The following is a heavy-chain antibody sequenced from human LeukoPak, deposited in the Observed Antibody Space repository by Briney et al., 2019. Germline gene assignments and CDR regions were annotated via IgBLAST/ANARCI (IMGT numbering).Heavy chain of an antibody. Sequence: PGGSLRLSCAASGFTFSSYGMHWVRQAPGKGLEWVAFIRYDGSNKYYADSVKGRFTISRDNSKNTLYLQMNSLRAEDTAVYYCAKVDIVVVPAYSRGAREGSFDYWGQGTLVTVSS. V-gene: IGHV3-30*02. J-gene: IGHJ4*02. CDR3: AKVDIVVVPAYSRGAREGSFDY. CDR1: GFTFSSYG. D-gene: IGHD2-2*03. CDR2: IRYDGSNK.